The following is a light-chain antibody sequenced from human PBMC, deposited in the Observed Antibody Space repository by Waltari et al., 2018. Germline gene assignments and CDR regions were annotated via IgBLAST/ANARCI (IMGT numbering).Light chain of an antibody. Sequence: QSALTQPPSASGSPGQSVTISCTGTSSDVGGYNYVSRYQQHPGKAPKVSIYEVSKRPPGVPDRFSGSKSGHTASLTVSGVQAEDEADYYCSSYGGSNNLVFGGGTKLTVL. CDR3: SSYGGSNNLV. CDR2: EVS. CDR1: SSDVGGYNY. J-gene: IGLJ3*02. V-gene: IGLV2-8*01.